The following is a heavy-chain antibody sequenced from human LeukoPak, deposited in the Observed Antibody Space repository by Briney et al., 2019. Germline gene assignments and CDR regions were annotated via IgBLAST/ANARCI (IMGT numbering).Heavy chain of an antibody. CDR2: INHSGST. V-gene: IGHV4-34*01. CDR1: GFTFSSYS. Sequence: PGGSLRLSCAASGFTFSSYSMNWVRQAPGKGLEWIGEINHSGSTNYNPSLKSRVTISVDTSKNQFSLKLSSVTAADTAVYYCARFQTYGWNQNKWYYFDYWGQGTLVTVSS. J-gene: IGHJ4*02. D-gene: IGHD1-14*01. CDR3: ARFQTYGWNQNKWYYFDY.